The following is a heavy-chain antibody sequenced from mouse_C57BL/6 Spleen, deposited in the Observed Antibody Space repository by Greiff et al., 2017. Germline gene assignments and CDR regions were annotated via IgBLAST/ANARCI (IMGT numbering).Heavy chain of an antibody. CDR3: ARHGGYYAMDY. CDR2: ISSCGSYT. Sequence: EVQRVESGGDLVKPGGSLKLSCAASGFTFSSYGMSWVRQTPDKRLEWVATISSCGSYTYYPDSVKGRFTISRDNAKNTLYLQMSSLKSEDTAMYYCARHGGYYAMDYWGQGTSVTVSS. CDR1: GFTFSSYG. J-gene: IGHJ4*01. V-gene: IGHV5-6*01.